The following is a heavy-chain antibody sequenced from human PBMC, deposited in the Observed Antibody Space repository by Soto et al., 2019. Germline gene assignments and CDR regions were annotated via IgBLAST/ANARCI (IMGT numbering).Heavy chain of an antibody. J-gene: IGHJ6*02. Sequence: QITLKESGPSLVKPTQTLTLTCTFSGFSLSTGGVGVGWIRQPPGKALEWLTLIYWDDDKRYSPSLRSRLTVTKHTSKNQVVLTMTNMDPVDTATYYCAHSRCGGDCLQSYSSHYDYGMDVWGQGTTVTVSS. V-gene: IGHV2-5*02. CDR2: IYWDDDK. D-gene: IGHD2-21*02. CDR1: GFSLSTGGVG. CDR3: AHSRCGGDCLQSYSSHYDYGMDV.